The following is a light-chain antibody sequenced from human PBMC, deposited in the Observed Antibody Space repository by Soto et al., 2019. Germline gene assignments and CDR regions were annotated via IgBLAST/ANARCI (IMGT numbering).Light chain of an antibody. CDR2: RAS. J-gene: IGKJ1*01. CDR3: QQSNTYWT. Sequence: DIQMTQSPSTLSASVGDSVTITCRASQSINSWLAWYQQKPGKAPKLLIYRASTVESGVPSRFSGSGSGTEFILTNSSLQPYDSATYYCQQSNTYWTFGQGTKVEIK. V-gene: IGKV1-5*03. CDR1: QSINSW.